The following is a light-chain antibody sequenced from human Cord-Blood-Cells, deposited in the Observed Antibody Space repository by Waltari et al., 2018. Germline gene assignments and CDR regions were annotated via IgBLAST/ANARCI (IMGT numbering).Light chain of an antibody. CDR3: QQSYSTPWT. CDR1: QSSSSY. V-gene: IGKV1-39*01. CDR2: AAS. Sequence: DIQMTQPPSSLSASVGDRVTITCRSNQSSSSYLNWYQQKPGQAPKLLIYAASSLQSGVPSTFSGSRSGTDFAYTISSLQPGDFATYYCQQSYSTPWTFGQGTKVEL. J-gene: IGKJ1*01.